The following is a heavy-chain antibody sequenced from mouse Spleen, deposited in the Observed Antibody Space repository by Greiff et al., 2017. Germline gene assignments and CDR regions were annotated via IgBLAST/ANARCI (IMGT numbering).Heavy chain of an antibody. CDR3: ARSHGSRKAWFAY. V-gene: IGHV2-2*01. CDR1: GFSLTSYG. CDR2: IWSGGST. Sequence: QVQLKESGPGLVQPSQSLSITCTVSGFSLTSYGVHWVRQSPGKGLEWLGVIWSGGSTDYNAAFISRLSISKDNSKSQVFFKMNSLQADDTAIYYCARSHGSRKAWFAYWGQGTLVTVSA. D-gene: IGHD1-1*01. J-gene: IGHJ3*01.